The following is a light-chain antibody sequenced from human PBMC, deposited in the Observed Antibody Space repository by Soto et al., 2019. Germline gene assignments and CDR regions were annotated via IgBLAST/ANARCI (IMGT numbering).Light chain of an antibody. J-gene: IGKJ4*01. CDR2: DAS. CDR1: QTISVY. V-gene: IGKV3-11*01. CDR3: HQRTRWPPT. Sequence: EIVLTQSPATLSLSPGERASLSCRASQTISVYLAWYQQKPGQAPRLLIYDASNRATGIPARFSGSGSGTDFTLTVGSLEPEDFAVYYCHQRTRWPPTFGGGTRVEI.